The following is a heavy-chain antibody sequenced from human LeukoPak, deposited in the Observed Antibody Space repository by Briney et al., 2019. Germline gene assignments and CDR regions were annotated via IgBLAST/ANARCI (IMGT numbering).Heavy chain of an antibody. CDR3: AKVKKTWAAAGTGFDY. CDR2: ISGSGGST. V-gene: IGHV3-23*01. CDR1: GFTFSSYA. D-gene: IGHD6-13*01. Sequence: GGSLRLSCAASGFTFSSYAMSWVRQAPGKGLEWVSAISGSGGSTYYADSVKGRFTISRDNSKNTLYLQMNSLRAEDTAVYYCAKVKKTWAAAGTGFDYWGQGTLVTVSS. J-gene: IGHJ4*02.